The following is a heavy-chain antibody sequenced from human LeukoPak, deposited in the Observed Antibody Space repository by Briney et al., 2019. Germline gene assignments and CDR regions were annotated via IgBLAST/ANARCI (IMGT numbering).Heavy chain of an antibody. CDR1: GGSFSGYY. V-gene: IGHV4-34*01. D-gene: IGHD2-2*02. CDR2: INHSGST. J-gene: IGHJ4*02. CDR3: ARGIPVFDY. Sequence: SETLSLTCAVYGGSFSGYYWSWIRQPPGKGLEWIGEINHSGSTNYNPSLKSQVTISVDTSKNQFSLKLSSVTAADTAVYYCARGIPVFDYWGQGTLVTVSS.